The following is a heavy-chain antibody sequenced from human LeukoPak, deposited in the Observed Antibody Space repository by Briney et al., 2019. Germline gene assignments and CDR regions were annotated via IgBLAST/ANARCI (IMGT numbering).Heavy chain of an antibody. J-gene: IGHJ4*02. CDR2: ISAGRGDT. Sequence: PGGSLRLSCAASGFTFSSHAMGWVRQAPGKGLEWVSAISAGRGDTYYAASVKGRFTISRDNSKNTLYPQMNSLRADDTAVYYCAKVWPYSSGYYYFEYWGQGTLVTVSS. CDR1: GFTFSSHA. D-gene: IGHD6-19*01. CDR3: AKVWPYSSGYYYFEY. V-gene: IGHV3-23*01.